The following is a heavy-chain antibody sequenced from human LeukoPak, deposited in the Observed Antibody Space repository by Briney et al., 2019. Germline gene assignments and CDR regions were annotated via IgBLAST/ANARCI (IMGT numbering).Heavy chain of an antibody. J-gene: IGHJ4*02. Sequence: PSETLSLTCSVSGDSITSHYWTWIRQSPTKGLEWIGYIYKGATTNYNDSPKRRVTMSMDTSKNLFSLNLKSVTAADTAVYYCARVYRETQRWSYYFDYWGQGILVTVSS. CDR1: GDSITSHY. V-gene: IGHV4-59*11. CDR2: IYKGATT. CDR3: ARVYRETQRWSYYFDY. D-gene: IGHD4/OR15-4a*01.